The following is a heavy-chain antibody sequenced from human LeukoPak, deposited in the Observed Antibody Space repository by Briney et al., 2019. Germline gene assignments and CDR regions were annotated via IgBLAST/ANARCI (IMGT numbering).Heavy chain of an antibody. D-gene: IGHD3-3*01. CDR3: LQDDFWSGPRPFDY. Sequence: PGGSLRLSCAASGFTFSSYAMSWVRQAPGKGLEWVSAISGSGGSTYYADSVKGRFTISRDNSKNTLYLQMNSLRAEDTAVYYCLQDDFWSGPRPFDYWGQGTLVTVSS. J-gene: IGHJ4*02. CDR1: GFTFSSYA. V-gene: IGHV3-23*01. CDR2: ISGSGGST.